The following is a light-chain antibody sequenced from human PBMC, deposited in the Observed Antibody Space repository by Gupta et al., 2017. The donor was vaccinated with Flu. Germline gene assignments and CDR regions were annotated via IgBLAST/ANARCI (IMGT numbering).Light chain of an antibody. V-gene: IGKV1-39*01. J-gene: IGKJ1*01. CDR1: ETLSHY. CDR2: GAS. Sequence: DIQVTQSPSSLSASVGDRVTIACRASETLSHYLNWYQQKPGKAPKLLIYGASRLQRGVPSRFSGSGSGTDFTLTISSLQPEDYATYYCQQSYSTSWTFGQGTKLEIK. CDR3: QQSYSTSWT.